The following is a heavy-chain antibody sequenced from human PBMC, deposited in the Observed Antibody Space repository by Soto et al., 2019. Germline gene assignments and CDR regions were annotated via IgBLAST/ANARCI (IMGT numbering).Heavy chain of an antibody. CDR3: AKGSGCTSVSCHSAPFEF. V-gene: IGHV3-23*01. CDR1: GFTFSTYA. J-gene: IGHJ4*02. D-gene: IGHD2-8*02. CDR2: MSGSGATT. Sequence: PGGSLRLSCAASGFTFSTYAMSWVRQSPGKGLEWVSAMSGSGATTHHADSVKGRFTISRDNSKNTLYLQLNSLRAEDTAVYFCAKGSGCTSVSCHSAPFEFWGQGTLVTVSS.